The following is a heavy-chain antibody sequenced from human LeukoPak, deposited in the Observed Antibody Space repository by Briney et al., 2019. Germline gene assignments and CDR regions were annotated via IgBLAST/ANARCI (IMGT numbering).Heavy chain of an antibody. D-gene: IGHD5-24*01. V-gene: IGHV1-18*01. CDR2: ISAYNGHT. CDR3: ARIRDGYNDAYDI. Sequence: ASVKVSCKASGYTFTSYGITWVRQAPGQGLEWMGWISAYNGHTKYAQKVQGRVTMTTDTSTSTAYMELRSLRSDDAAIYYCARIRDGYNDAYDIWGQGTVVTVPS. J-gene: IGHJ3*02. CDR1: GYTFTSYG.